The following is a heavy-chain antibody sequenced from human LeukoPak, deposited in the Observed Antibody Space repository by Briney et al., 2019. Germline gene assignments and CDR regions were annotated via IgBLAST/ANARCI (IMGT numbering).Heavy chain of an antibody. CDR3: ARITVVTLYYYYYMDV. Sequence: SETLSLTCTVSGGSISSYYWSWIRQPPGKGLEWNGYIYYSGSTNYNPSLKSRVTISVDTSKNQFSLKLSSVTAADTAVYYCARITVVTLYYYYYMDVWGKGTTVTVSS. V-gene: IGHV4-59*01. CDR2: IYYSGST. J-gene: IGHJ6*03. D-gene: IGHD4-23*01. CDR1: GGSISSYY.